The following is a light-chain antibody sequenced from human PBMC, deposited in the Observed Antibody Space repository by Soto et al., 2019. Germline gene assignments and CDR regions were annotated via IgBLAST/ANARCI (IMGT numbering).Light chain of an antibody. J-gene: IGLJ2*01. CDR1: SSDVGSYNL. V-gene: IGLV2-23*02. CDR2: EVS. Sequence: QSALTQPASVSGSPGQSITISCTGTSSDVGSYNLVSWYQQHPGKAPKLMIYEVSKRPSGVSNRFSGSKSGNTASLTISGXXAEDXADYYCCSXAGSXXVVFGGGTK. CDR3: CSXAGSXXVV.